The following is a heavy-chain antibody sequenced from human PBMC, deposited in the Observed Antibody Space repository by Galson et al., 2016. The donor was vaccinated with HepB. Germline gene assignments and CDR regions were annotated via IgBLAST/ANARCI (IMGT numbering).Heavy chain of an antibody. J-gene: IGHJ6*02. D-gene: IGHD2-15*01. Sequence: SLRLSCAASGFTFSNYGVHWVRQAPGKGLEWVAVISYDGINKYFADSVRGRFNISRDNSKNTLYLQMNSLRAEDTAVYYCAKLEGGLTYYGMDVWGHGTTVTVSS. V-gene: IGHV3-33*05. CDR3: AKLEGGLTYYGMDV. CDR2: ISYDGINK. CDR1: GFTFSNYG.